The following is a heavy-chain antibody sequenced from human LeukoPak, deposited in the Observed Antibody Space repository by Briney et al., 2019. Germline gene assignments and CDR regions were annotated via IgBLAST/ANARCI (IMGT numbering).Heavy chain of an antibody. CDR1: GFTVSTNY. D-gene: IGHD6-6*01. CDR2: IYSGGST. CDR3: ARASVAASGYYFDY. V-gene: IGHV3-66*02. Sequence: GGSLRLSCAGSGFTVSTNYMDWVRQAPGKGLEWVSVIYSGGSTFYPHCVNGGFTLSRDNPKNTLYLQMNTLRDEDTTVYYSARASVAASGYYFDYWGQGTLVTVSA. J-gene: IGHJ4*02.